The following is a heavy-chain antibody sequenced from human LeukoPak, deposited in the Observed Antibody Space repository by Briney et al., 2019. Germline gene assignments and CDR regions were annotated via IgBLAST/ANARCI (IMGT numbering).Heavy chain of an antibody. CDR2: ISSSSSYI. J-gene: IGHJ4*02. V-gene: IGHV3-21*01. CDR3: ARDTTDINYGDYRVRPNHFDY. Sequence: PGGSLRLSCAASGFTFSNYWMNWVRQAPGKGLEWVSSISSSSSYIYYADSVKGRFTISRDNAKNSLYLQMNSLRAEDTAVYYCARDTTDINYGDYRVRPNHFDYWGQGTLVTVSS. CDR1: GFTFSNYW. D-gene: IGHD4-17*01.